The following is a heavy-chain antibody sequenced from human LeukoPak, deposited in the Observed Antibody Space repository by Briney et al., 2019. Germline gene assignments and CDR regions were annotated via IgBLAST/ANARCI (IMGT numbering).Heavy chain of an antibody. J-gene: IGHJ4*02. Sequence: SETLSLTCTVSGASISSSSYYWGWIRQPPGKGLEWIGYIYHSGSTKYNPSLKSRVTISVDTSKNQFSLRLSSVTAADTAVYYCARVTGYMTEDYFDYWGQGTLITVSS. CDR2: IYHSGST. V-gene: IGHV4-61*05. CDR3: ARVTGYMTEDYFDY. CDR1: GASISSSSYY. D-gene: IGHD6-13*01.